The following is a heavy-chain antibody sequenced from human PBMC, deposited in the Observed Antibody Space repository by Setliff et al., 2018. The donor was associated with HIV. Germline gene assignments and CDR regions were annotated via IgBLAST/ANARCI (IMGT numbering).Heavy chain of an antibody. V-gene: IGHV1-2*02. D-gene: IGHD4-17*01. CDR3: ARGGRSTVTQWAWFDP. Sequence: ASVKVSCKASGYTFTDYYMHWMRQAPGRGLEWMGWIYPKSGDTNYEQKFQGRVTLTRDTSISTAYMEVSNLRSDDTAVYYCARGGRSTVTQWAWFDPWGQGTLVTVSS. CDR1: GYTFTDYY. CDR2: IYPKSGDT. J-gene: IGHJ5*02.